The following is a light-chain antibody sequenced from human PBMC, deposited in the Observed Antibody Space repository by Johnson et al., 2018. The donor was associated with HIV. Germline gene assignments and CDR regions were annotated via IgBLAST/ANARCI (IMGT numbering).Light chain of an antibody. J-gene: IGLJ1*01. CDR3: GTWDTSLSAYV. CDR1: SSNIGNKY. Sequence: QSVLTQPPSVSAAPGQKDTISCSGSSSNIGNKYVSWYQQLPGTAPKLLIYENSKRPSGIPDRFSGSKSGTSATLGITGLQTGDEADYYCGTWDTSLSAYVFGTGTKVTVL. CDR2: ENS. V-gene: IGLV1-51*02.